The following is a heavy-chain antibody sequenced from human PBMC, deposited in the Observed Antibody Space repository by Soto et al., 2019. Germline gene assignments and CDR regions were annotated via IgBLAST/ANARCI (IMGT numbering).Heavy chain of an antibody. CDR1: GGSFSGYY. CDR2: INHSGST. CDR3: ARGLRQWLLYYYYYGMDV. Sequence: SETLSLTCAVYGGSFSGYYWSWIRQSPGKGLEWIGEINHSGSTNYNPSLKSRVTISVDTSKNQFSLKLSSVTAADTAVYYCARGLRQWLLYYYYYGMDVWGQGTTVTVS. D-gene: IGHD5-12*01. J-gene: IGHJ6*02. V-gene: IGHV4-34*01.